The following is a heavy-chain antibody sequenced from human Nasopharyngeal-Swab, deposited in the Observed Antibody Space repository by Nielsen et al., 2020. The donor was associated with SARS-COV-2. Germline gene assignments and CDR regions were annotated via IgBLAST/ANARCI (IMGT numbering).Heavy chain of an antibody. CDR1: GFTFSRYG. CDR3: AKDGEVAAARYYFDY. D-gene: IGHD6-13*01. V-gene: IGHV3-30*18. CDR2: LSNDGGDK. J-gene: IGHJ4*02. Sequence: GGSLKLSCAASGFTFSRYGMHWVRQVPGKGLEWVAVLSNDGGDKYYADSVKGRFTISRDNSKNTLYLQTNSLRPEDTAVYYCAKDGEVAAARYYFDYWGQGTLVTVSS.